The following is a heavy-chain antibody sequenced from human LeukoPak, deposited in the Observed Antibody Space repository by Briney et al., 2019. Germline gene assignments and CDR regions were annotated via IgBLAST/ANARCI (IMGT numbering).Heavy chain of an antibody. D-gene: IGHD2-15*01. CDR3: ARSRYCSGGSCIAAKWGRGWFDP. Sequence: GESLKISCKGSGYSFTSYWIGWVRQMPGKGLEWMGIIYPGDSDTRYSPSFQGQVTISADKSISTAYLQWSSLKASDTAMYYCARSRYCSGGSCIAAKWGRGWFDPWGQGTLVTVS. CDR1: GYSFTSYW. V-gene: IGHV5-51*01. J-gene: IGHJ5*02. CDR2: IYPGDSDT.